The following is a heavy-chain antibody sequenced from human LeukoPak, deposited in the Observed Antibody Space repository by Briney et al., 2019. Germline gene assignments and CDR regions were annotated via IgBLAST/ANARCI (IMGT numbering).Heavy chain of an antibody. CDR1: GGSISSYY. V-gene: IGHV4-59*01. Sequence: SETLSLTCTVSGGSISSYYWSWIRQPPGKGLEWIGYIYYSGSTNYNPTLKSRVTISVDTSKNQFSLKLSSVTAADTAVYYCARDLTGMDVWGQGTTVTVSS. D-gene: IGHD3-9*01. J-gene: IGHJ6*02. CDR3: ARDLTGMDV. CDR2: IYYSGST.